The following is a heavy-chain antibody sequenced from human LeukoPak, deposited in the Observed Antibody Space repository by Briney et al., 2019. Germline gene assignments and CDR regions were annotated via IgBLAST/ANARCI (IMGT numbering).Heavy chain of an antibody. D-gene: IGHD6-13*01. CDR1: GFTVSSNY. V-gene: IGHV3-53*01. CDR2: NYSGGST. J-gene: IGHJ6*02. Sequence: GGSLRLSCAASGFTVSSNYMSWVRQAPGKGLEWVSVNYSGGSTYYADSVKGRFTISRDNSKNTLYLQMNSLRAEDTAVYYCARDSSSSWYSYYYGMDVWGQGTTVTVSS. CDR3: ARDSSSSWYSYYYGMDV.